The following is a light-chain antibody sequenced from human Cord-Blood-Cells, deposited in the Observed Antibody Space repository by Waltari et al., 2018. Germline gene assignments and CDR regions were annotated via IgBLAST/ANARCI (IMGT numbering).Light chain of an antibody. CDR1: SSNTGAGYD. Sequence: QSVLTQPPSVSGAPGQRVTIPCTGSSSNTGAGYDVHWYQQLPGTAPKLPIYGNSNRPSGVPDRFSGSKSGTSASLAITGLQAEDEADYYCQSYDSSLSGYVVFGGGTKLTVL. J-gene: IGLJ2*01. CDR2: GNS. CDR3: QSYDSSLSGYVV. V-gene: IGLV1-40*01.